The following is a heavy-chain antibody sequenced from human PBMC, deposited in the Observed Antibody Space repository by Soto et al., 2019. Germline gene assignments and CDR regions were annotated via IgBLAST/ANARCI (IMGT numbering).Heavy chain of an antibody. D-gene: IGHD3-22*01. CDR3: AKGDPGYYDSSGYLSHYYYGMDV. V-gene: IGHV3-23*01. J-gene: IGHJ6*02. Sequence: PGGSLRLSCAASGFTFSSYAMSWVRQAPGKGLEWVSGISGSGGSTYYADSVKGRFTISRDNSKNTLDLQMNSLRAEDTAMYYCAKGDPGYYDSSGYLSHYYYGMDVWGQRTTVTGSS. CDR1: GFTFSSYA. CDR2: ISGSGGST.